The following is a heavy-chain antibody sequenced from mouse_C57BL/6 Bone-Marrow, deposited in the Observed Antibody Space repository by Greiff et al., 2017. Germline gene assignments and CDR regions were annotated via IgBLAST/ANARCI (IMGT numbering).Heavy chain of an antibody. CDR2: IYPGDGDT. Sequence: QVQLQQSGPELVKPGASVKISCKASGYAFSSSWMNWVKQRPGKGLEWIGRIYPGDGDTNYNGKFKGKATLTADKSSSTAYMQLSSLTSEDSAVYFCARTSGYSNFYYWGQGTTLTVSS. D-gene: IGHD2-5*01. J-gene: IGHJ2*01. CDR3: ARTSGYSNFYY. V-gene: IGHV1-82*01. CDR1: GYAFSSSW.